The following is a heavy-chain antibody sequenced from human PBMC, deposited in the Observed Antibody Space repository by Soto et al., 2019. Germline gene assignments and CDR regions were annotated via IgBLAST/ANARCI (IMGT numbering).Heavy chain of an antibody. CDR3: ARECSLVVPAPSNWLHT. V-gene: IGHV4-31*03. Sequence: PXETVSLTCTVSVVSISSGGYYCSWIRQHPWKGLEWIGYIYYSGSTYYNPSLKSRVTISVDTSKNQFSLKLSSVTAADTAVYYCARECSLVVPAPSNWLHTGGQATLVTVSS. CDR2: IYYSGST. J-gene: IGHJ5*02. D-gene: IGHD2-2*01. CDR1: VVSISSGGYY.